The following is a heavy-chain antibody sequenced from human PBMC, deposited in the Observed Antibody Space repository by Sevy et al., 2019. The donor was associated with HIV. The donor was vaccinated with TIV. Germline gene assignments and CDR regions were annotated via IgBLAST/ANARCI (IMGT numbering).Heavy chain of an antibody. CDR1: GGSFSGYS. D-gene: IGHD3-3*01. CDR2: VNHSGST. CDR3: ARGGDGVVPSPIIGLGPWTKYWYFDL. Sequence: SETLSLTCAVSGGSFSGYSWDWIRRPPGKGLEWIGEVNHSGSTNYNPSLKSRVTISVDTSKNQFSLKLNFVTAADTAVYYCARGGDGVVPSPIIGLGPWTKYWYFDLWGRGTLVTVPS. V-gene: IGHV4-34*01. J-gene: IGHJ2*01.